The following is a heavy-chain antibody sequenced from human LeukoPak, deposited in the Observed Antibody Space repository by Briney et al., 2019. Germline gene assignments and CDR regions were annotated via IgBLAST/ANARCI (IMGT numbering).Heavy chain of an antibody. CDR1: GFTFDDYA. J-gene: IGHJ6*02. Sequence: GGSLRLSCAASGFTFDDYAMNWVRQAPGKGLEWVSSISSSSSYIYYADSVKGRFTISRDNAKNSLYLQMNSLRAEDTAVYYCASAPVLRFLEWLSTPTTTYGMDVWGQGTTVTVSS. V-gene: IGHV3-21*01. CDR3: ASAPVLRFLEWLSTPTTTYGMDV. CDR2: ISSSSSYI. D-gene: IGHD3-3*01.